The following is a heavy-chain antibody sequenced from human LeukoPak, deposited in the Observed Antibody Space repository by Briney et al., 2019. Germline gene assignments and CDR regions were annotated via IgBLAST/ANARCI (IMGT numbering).Heavy chain of an antibody. J-gene: IGHJ4*02. CDR3: ARGYDSSGYYYRYFDY. D-gene: IGHD3-22*01. V-gene: IGHV4-59*01. Sequence: SETLSLTCTVSGGSISSYYWSWIRQPPGKGLEWIGYIYYSGSTNYNPSLKSRVTISVDTSKNQFSLKLSSVTAADTAVYYCARGYDSSGYYYRYFDYWGQGTPVTVSS. CDR2: IYYSGST. CDR1: GGSISSYY.